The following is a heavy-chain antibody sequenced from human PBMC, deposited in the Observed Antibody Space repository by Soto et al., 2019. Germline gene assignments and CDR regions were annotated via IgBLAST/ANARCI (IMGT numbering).Heavy chain of an antibody. J-gene: IGHJ5*02. D-gene: IGHD3-10*01. CDR1: GGSISSYY. CDR3: ARDTRITMVRGVMGWFDP. Sequence: SVTLSLTCTVSGGSISSYYGSCIRQPAGKGLEWIGRIYTSGSTNYNPSLKSRVTMSVDTSKNQFSLKLSSVTAADTAVYYCARDTRITMVRGVMGWFDPWGQGTLVTVSS. V-gene: IGHV4-4*07. CDR2: IYTSGST.